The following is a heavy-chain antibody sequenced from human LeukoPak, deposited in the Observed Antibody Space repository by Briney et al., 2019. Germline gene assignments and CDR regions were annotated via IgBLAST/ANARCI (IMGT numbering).Heavy chain of an antibody. V-gene: IGHV4-38-2*01. CDR3: ARFDHVWETHGMDAFDL. CDR2: MYHSAST. CDR1: GYSISSGYS. D-gene: IGHD3-16*01. Sequence: SETLSLTCAVSGYSISSGYSWGWIRQPPGKGLEWIWNMYHSASTYNNPSLKSRVTISADTSKNQFSLKVSSVTATDTAVYYCARFDHVWETHGMDAFDLWGQGTMVTVSS. J-gene: IGHJ3*01.